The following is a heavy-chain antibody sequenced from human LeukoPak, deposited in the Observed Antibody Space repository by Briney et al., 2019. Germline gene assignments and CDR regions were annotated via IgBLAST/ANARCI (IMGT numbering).Heavy chain of an antibody. V-gene: IGHV1-2*02. J-gene: IGHJ4*02. D-gene: IGHD3-9*01. CDR2: INPNSGGT. CDR3: ARVDILTGYRIDY. CDR1: GYTFTGYY. Sequence: ASVKVSYKASGYTFTGYYMHWVRQAPGQGLEWMGWINPNSGGTNYAQKFQGRVTMTRDTSISTAYMELSRLRSDDTAVYYCARVDILTGYRIDYWGQGTLVTVSS.